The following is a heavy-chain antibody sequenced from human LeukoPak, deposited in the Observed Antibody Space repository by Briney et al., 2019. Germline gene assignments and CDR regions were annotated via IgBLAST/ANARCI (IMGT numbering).Heavy chain of an antibody. D-gene: IGHD1-1*01. J-gene: IGHJ6*03. Sequence: PSGTLSLTCSVSGGSISSSLYHWGGLRPPPGKGLEWLGNVFHSGNTYSSPSLQSRVAFSVDTSQNQFSLKLTSVTATDTAVYYCARQIVGTSWNYYYSYIDVWGKGTSVSVSS. CDR3: ARQIVGTSWNYYYSYIDV. CDR2: VFHSGNT. CDR1: GGSISSSLYH. V-gene: IGHV4-39*01.